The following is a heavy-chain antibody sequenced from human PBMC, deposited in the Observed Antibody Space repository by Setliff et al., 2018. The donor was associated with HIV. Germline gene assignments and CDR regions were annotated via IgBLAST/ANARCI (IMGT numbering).Heavy chain of an antibody. V-gene: IGHV3-33*01. J-gene: IGHJ4*02. CDR3: VDC. Sequence: EGSLRLSCTTSGFTFGSYGMHWVRQAPGKGLEWVAVIWYDGSDKYYADSVKGRFTISTDNSKKTLSLQMNSLRAVTVRNVAAVDCWGQGTLVTVSS. CDR1: GFTFGSYG. CDR2: IWYDGSDK. D-gene: IGHD6-19*01.